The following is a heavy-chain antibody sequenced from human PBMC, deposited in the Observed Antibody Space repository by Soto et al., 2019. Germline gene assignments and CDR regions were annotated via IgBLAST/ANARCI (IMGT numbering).Heavy chain of an antibody. J-gene: IGHJ4*02. CDR1: GVSVNSGSFY. V-gene: IGHV4-61*01. D-gene: IGHD4-17*01. CDR3: ARGATVTQYDY. Sequence: KAAATLSLTCTVSGVSVNSGSFYWAWIRQPPGKGLEWIGFISYSGTTNYNPSLKSRVTISVDTSRSQISLKVSSLTAADSAVYYCARGATVTQYDYWGQGTLVTVSS. CDR2: ISYSGTT.